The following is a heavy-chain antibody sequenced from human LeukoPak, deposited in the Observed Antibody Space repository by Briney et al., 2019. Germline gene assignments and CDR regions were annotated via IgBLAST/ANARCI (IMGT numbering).Heavy chain of an antibody. Sequence: SDTLSLTCTVSGGSISSSGYYWGWIRQPPGKGVEWIGSIYYSGSTYYNPSLKSRVTISVDTSKNQFSLRLTSVTAADAAVYYCEGSSTSWYCPWGQGTLVTVSS. CDR2: IYYSGST. CDR1: GGSISSSGYY. J-gene: IGHJ5*02. CDR3: EGSSTSWYCP. D-gene: IGHD6-13*01. V-gene: IGHV4-39*01.